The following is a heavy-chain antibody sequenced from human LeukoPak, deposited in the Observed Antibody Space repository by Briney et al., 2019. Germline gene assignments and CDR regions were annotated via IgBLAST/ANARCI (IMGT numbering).Heavy chain of an antibody. D-gene: IGHD2-2*01. CDR2: ISYDGTIR. Sequence: PGGSLRLSCAASGLTFSSYGMHWVRQAPGKGLEWVAVISYDGTIRNYADSVKGRFTISRDNSKNTLYLQMNSLTAEDTAQYYCAKGGCSSTIRYLANHWGQGTLVTVSS. V-gene: IGHV3-30*18. J-gene: IGHJ5*02. CDR3: AKGGCSSTIRYLANH. CDR1: GLTFSSYG.